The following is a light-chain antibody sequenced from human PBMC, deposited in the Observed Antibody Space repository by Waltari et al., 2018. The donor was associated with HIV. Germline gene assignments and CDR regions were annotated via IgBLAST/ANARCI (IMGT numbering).Light chain of an antibody. CDR3: QQISITPIT. J-gene: IGKJ5*01. CDR1: QRALSRRDINNY. Sequence: DIVVIQSPDPLPVSLGERATINCKSSQRALSRRDINNYLAWYQQKPGQPTRLLIYWASIRDSAVPDRFSGSGSGTDFTLTSSSLQAEDGAVYYCQQISITPITFGQETRLEI. CDR2: WAS. V-gene: IGKV4-1*01.